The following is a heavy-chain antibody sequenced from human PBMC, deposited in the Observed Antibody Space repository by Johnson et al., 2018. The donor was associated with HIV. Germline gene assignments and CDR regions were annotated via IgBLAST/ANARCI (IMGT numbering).Heavy chain of an antibody. CDR3: ARGTGDQWGLDAFDI. CDR1: GFTFSSYA. Sequence: QVQLVESGGGVVQPGRSLRLSCAASGFTFSSYAMHWVRQAPGKGLEWVAFIRYDGSNKYYADSVKGRFTISRDNSKNTLYLQMNSLRAEDTAVYYCARGTGDQWGLDAFDIWGQGTMVTVSS. CDR2: IRYDGSNK. J-gene: IGHJ3*02. V-gene: IGHV3-33*08. D-gene: IGHD7-27*01.